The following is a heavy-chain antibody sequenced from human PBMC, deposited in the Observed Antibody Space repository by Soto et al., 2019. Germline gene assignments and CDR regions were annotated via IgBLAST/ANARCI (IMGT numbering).Heavy chain of an antibody. J-gene: IGHJ6*02. V-gene: IGHV3-30-3*01. CDR3: ARDLLRLAPNYYYYGMDV. D-gene: IGHD3-3*01. CDR1: GFTFSSYA. Sequence: GGSLRLSCAASGFTFSSYAMHWVRQAPGKGLEWVAVISYDGSNKYYADSVKGRFTISRDNSKNTLYLQMNSLRAEDTAVYYCARDLLRLAPNYYYYGMDVWGQGTTVTVSS. CDR2: ISYDGSNK.